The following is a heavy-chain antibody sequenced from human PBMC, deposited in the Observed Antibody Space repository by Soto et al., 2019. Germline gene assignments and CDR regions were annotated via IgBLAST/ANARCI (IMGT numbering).Heavy chain of an antibody. J-gene: IGHJ6*02. CDR2: INPNSGNT. V-gene: IGHV1-8*01. CDR3: SRGYAMDA. Sequence: QVLLVQSGAEVKKPGASVKVSCKASGNTLTNYDINWVRQATGQGLEWMGWINPNSGNTGYAQKFQGRLTMTGDTSKTTAEMDLSSLRSEAKANYYCSRGYAMDAWGQGTTVAFSS. CDR1: GNTLTNYD.